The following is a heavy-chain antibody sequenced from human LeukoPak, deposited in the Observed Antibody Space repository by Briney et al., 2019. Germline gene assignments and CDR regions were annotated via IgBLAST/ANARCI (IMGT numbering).Heavy chain of an antibody. Sequence: GGSLRLSCAASGFTFSSYAMSWVRQAPGKGLEWVSAISGSGGSTYYAHSVKGRSTISRDNSKTTLYLQMNSLRAEDTAVYYCAKVRPRGVGAFDIWGQGTMVTVSS. CDR3: AKVRPRGVGAFDI. D-gene: IGHD3-10*01. CDR1: GFTFSSYA. V-gene: IGHV3-23*01. CDR2: ISGSGGST. J-gene: IGHJ3*02.